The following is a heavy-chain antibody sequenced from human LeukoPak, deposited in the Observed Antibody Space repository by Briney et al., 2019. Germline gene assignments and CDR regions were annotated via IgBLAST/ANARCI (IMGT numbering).Heavy chain of an antibody. Sequence: ASVKVSCKASGGTFSSYAISWVRQAPGQGLEWMGGIIPIFGTANYAQKFQGGVTITTDESTSTAYMELSSLRSEDTAVYYCASDPSIAGYFDYWGQGTLVTVSS. CDR3: ASDPSIAGYFDY. V-gene: IGHV1-69*05. J-gene: IGHJ4*02. D-gene: IGHD6-6*01. CDR1: GGTFSSYA. CDR2: IIPIFGTA.